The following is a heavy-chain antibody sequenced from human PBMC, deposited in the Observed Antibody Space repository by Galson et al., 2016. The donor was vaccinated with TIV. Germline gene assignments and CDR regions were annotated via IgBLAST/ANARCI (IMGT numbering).Heavy chain of an antibody. Sequence: SLRLSCAASGFTFSSYGMHWVRQAPGKGLEWVAIISFAGSDKDYTDSVKGRFTISRDKSKNTLYLQMNSVRGEGTATYYCARIHRSYGMDVWGQGTTVTVSS. J-gene: IGHJ6*02. CDR2: ISFAGSDK. CDR3: ARIHRSYGMDV. V-gene: IGHV3-33*01. CDR1: GFTFSSYG. D-gene: IGHD5-18*01.